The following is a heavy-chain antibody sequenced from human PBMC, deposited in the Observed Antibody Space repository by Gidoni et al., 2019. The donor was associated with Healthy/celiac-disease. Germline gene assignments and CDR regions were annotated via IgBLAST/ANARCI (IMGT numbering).Heavy chain of an antibody. CDR2: ISSSSSYI. J-gene: IGHJ4*02. CDR1: GFTFSSYS. CDR3: ARLARDYGSGRHFDY. D-gene: IGHD3-10*01. V-gene: IGHV3-21*01. Sequence: EVQLVESGRGLVKPGGSLRLSCAASGFTFSSYSMNWVRQAPGKGLEWVSSISSSSSYIYYADSVKGRFTISRDNAKNSLYLQMNSLRAEDTAVYYCARLARDYGSGRHFDYWGQGTLVTVSS.